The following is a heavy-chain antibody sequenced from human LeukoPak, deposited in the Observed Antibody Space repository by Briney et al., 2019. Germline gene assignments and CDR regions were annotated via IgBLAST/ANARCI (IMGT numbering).Heavy chain of an antibody. CDR2: MNPNSGNT. Sequence: ASVKVPRKASGYTFTSYDINWVRQATGQGLEWMGWMNPNSGNTGYAQKFQGRVTMTRNTSISTAYMELSSLRSEDTAVYYCAGGLARGDDWFDPWGQGTLVTVSS. J-gene: IGHJ5*02. CDR3: AGGLARGDDWFDP. D-gene: IGHD2-21*02. V-gene: IGHV1-8*01. CDR1: GYTFTSYD.